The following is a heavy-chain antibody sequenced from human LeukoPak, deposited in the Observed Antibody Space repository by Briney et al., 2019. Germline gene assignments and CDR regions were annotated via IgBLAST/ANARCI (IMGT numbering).Heavy chain of an antibody. J-gene: IGHJ4*02. V-gene: IGHV4-31*02. CDR3: ERVRPATGDFDY. D-gene: IGHD7-27*01. CDR2: IYYSGST. Sequence: PQTLSLTRTVSVGSHSIVGSYWSWIRQHPGRGLEWIRYIYYSGSTPTNPSRKSRVTRSVDTSKNQFSLKLRSVTAAGTAVYYCERVRPATGDFDYWGQGTLVTVSS. CDR1: VGSHSIVGSY.